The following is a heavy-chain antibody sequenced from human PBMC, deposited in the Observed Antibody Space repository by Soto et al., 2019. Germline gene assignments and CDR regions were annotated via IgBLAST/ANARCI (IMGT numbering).Heavy chain of an antibody. D-gene: IGHD5-12*01. J-gene: IGHJ4*02. CDR1: GYTFTNYG. V-gene: IGHV1-18*01. CDR3: ARDLSGYGPFEY. CDR2: IRTYTGDA. Sequence: QVHLVQSGGELRNPGASVKVSCKTSGYTFTNYGLAWVRQAPGQGLERMGWIRTYTGDANYAQKFQGIVTIAADTPTETAYMELRGLRFDDTAVYFCARDLSGYGPFEYWGQGTLVTVSS.